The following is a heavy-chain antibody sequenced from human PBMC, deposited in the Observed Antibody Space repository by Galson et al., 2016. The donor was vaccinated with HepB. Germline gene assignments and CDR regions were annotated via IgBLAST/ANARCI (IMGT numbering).Heavy chain of an antibody. CDR1: GFTFSSYA. V-gene: IGHV3-30*04. CDR3: ARAVHGSGSYWDK. J-gene: IGHJ4*02. CDR2: ISYDGSYE. D-gene: IGHD3-10*01. Sequence: SLRLSCAASGFTFSSYAMHWVRQAPGKGLEWVAVISYDGSYESYAGAVKGRFTISRDNFKNTRYLHLNSLRAEETAVYYCARAVHGSGSYWDKWGQGTLVAVSS.